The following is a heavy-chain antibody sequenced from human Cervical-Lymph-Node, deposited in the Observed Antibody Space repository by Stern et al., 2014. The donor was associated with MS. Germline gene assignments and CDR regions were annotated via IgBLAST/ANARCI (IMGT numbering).Heavy chain of an antibody. CDR1: GVSINTYF. V-gene: IGHV4-59*01. CDR2: ISHSGSA. CDR3: ANFNTAQDYFAY. J-gene: IGHJ4*02. D-gene: IGHD5-18*01. Sequence: QVQLQESGPGLVKPSETLSLICTVSGVSINTYFWSWIRQPPGKGLAWLSYISHSGSAHYNPSLKRPVTMSVDTSKNQFSLRLSSVTAADTAVYYCANFNTAQDYFAYWGQGILVTVSS.